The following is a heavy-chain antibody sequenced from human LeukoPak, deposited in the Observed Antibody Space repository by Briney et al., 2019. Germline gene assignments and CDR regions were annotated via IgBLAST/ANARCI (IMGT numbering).Heavy chain of an antibody. Sequence: GASVKVSCKSSGDTLNIFDINWVRQAPGQGLEWMGEIIPLTGRGNYAQKFQGRVTMTTDESTSTVFMEMRNLGSEDTAVYYCAKATVRSSDFWRKGEHWFDRWGQGTLVTVSS. J-gene: IGHJ5*02. V-gene: IGHV1-69*05. CDR3: AKATVRSSDFWRKGEHWFDR. CDR2: IIPLTGRG. D-gene: IGHD3-3*01. CDR1: GDTLNIFD.